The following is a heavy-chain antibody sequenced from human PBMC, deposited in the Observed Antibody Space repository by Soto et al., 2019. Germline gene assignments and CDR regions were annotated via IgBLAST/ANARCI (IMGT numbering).Heavy chain of an antibody. J-gene: IGHJ4*02. Sequence: SETLSLTCVVYGGSFSGYYWSWIRQPPGKGLEWIGEINHSGSTNYNPSLKSRVTISVDTSKNQFSLKLSSVTAADTAVYYCARVPQRAYSSSQRTENLFNDYWGQGTLLTVSS. CDR3: ARVPQRAYSSSQRTENLFNDY. D-gene: IGHD6-13*01. V-gene: IGHV4-34*01. CDR1: GGSFSGYY. CDR2: INHSGST.